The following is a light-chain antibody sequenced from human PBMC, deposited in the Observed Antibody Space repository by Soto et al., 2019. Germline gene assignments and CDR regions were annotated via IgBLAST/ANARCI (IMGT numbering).Light chain of an antibody. J-gene: IGLJ1*01. CDR2: EGS. Sequence: QSPLTQPASVSGSPGQSITISCTGTSSDVGSYNLVSWYQQHPGKAPKLMIYEGSKRPSGVSNRFSGSKSGNTASLTISGLQAEDEADYYCCSYAGSSTLYVFGTGTKLTVL. CDR1: SSDVGSYNL. CDR3: CSYAGSSTLYV. V-gene: IGLV2-23*01.